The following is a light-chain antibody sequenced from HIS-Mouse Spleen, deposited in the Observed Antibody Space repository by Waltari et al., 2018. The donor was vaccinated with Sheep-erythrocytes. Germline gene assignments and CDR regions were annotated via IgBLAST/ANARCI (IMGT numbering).Light chain of an antibody. CDR1: SSDVGSSNL. J-gene: IGLJ2*01. CDR2: EGS. CDR3: CSYAGSSTVV. Sequence: QSALTQPASVSGSPGQSITISCTGTSSDVGSSNLVSWYQQHPGKAPKPRIYEGSKRPSGVSNRFSGSKSGNTASLTISGLQAEDEADYYCCSYAGSSTVVFGGGTKLTVL. V-gene: IGLV2-23*01.